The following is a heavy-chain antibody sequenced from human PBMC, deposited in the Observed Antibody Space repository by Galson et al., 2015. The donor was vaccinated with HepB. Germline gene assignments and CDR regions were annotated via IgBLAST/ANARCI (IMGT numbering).Heavy chain of an antibody. V-gene: IGHV4-31*03. CDR1: GGSISSGGYY. CDR2: IYYSGST. J-gene: IGHJ4*02. D-gene: IGHD3-3*01. Sequence: TLSLTCTVSGGSISSGGYYWSWIRQHPGKGLEWIGYIYYSGSTYYNPSLKSRVTISVDTSKNQFSLKLSSVTAADTAVYYCARDPQYYDFWSGYYPIWGQGTLVTVSS. CDR3: ARDPQYYDFWSGYYPI.